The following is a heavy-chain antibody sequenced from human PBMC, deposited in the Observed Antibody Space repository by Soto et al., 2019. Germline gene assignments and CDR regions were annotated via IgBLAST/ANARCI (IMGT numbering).Heavy chain of an antibody. V-gene: IGHV3-33*01. CDR3: ARDPGNDEACDY. Sequence: GGSLRLSCAASGFTFSSFGMHWVRQAPGKGLEWVAVIWHDGKNKYYADSAKGRFTISRDNSKNTLYLQMNSLRAEDTAVYYCARDPGNDEACDYWGQGTLVTVSS. D-gene: IGHD1-1*01. J-gene: IGHJ4*02. CDR1: GFTFSSFG. CDR2: IWHDGKNK.